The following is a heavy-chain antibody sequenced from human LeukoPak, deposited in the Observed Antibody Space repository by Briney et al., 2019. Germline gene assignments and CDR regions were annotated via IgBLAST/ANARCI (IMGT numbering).Heavy chain of an antibody. CDR1: GGSISRYY. V-gene: IGHV4-59*01. Sequence: SETLSLTCTVSGGSISRYYWNWIRQPPGERLEWIGWIHYSGSTAYNPSLESRVTMSVDTSKNRISLKMTSVAAADTATYYCARWGYFDSSGYFVVDYWGQGALVTVSS. CDR3: ARWGYFDSSGYFVVDY. CDR2: IHYSGST. D-gene: IGHD3-22*01. J-gene: IGHJ4*02.